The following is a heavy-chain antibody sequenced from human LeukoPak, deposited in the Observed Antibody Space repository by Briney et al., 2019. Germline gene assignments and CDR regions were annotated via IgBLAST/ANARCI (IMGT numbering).Heavy chain of an antibody. CDR1: GGSISSGGYY. V-gene: IGHV4-39*07. J-gene: IGHJ4*02. Sequence: SETLSLTCTVSGGSISSGGYYWSWIRQPPGKGLEWIGEINHSGSTNYNPSLKSRVTISVDTSKNQFSLKLSSVTAADTAVYYCARGYGSGRVDYWGQGTLVTVSS. D-gene: IGHD3-10*01. CDR2: INHSGST. CDR3: ARGYGSGRVDY.